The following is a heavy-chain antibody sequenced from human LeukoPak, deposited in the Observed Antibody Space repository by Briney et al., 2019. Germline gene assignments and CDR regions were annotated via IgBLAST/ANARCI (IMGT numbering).Heavy chain of an antibody. CDR2: IYYIGST. CDR1: GGSLSSYC. Sequence: SETLSLTCTVSGGSLSSYCWSWIRQPPGKGLEWIGFIYYIGSTNSNPSLKSRVSISIDTSKNQFSLGLSSVTAADAAVYYCARLQRVSSSGWSHFDYWGQGTLVAVSS. J-gene: IGHJ4*02. D-gene: IGHD6-19*01. V-gene: IGHV4-59*08. CDR3: ARLQRVSSSGWSHFDY.